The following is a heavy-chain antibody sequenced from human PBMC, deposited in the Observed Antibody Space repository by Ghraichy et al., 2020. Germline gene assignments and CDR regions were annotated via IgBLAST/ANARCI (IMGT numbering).Heavy chain of an antibody. CDR3: ARDDGRGYDSSGYYDY. CDR2: ISYSGST. J-gene: IGHJ4*02. V-gene: IGHV4-31*03. CDR1: GGSISSGRYY. D-gene: IGHD3-22*01. Sequence: SETLSLTCTVSGGSISSGRYYWNWVRQYPGKALDWIGYISYSGSTSYNPSLESRVIISVDTSKNQFSLKLTSVTAADTAVYYCARDDGRGYDSSGYYDYWGQGTLVTVSS.